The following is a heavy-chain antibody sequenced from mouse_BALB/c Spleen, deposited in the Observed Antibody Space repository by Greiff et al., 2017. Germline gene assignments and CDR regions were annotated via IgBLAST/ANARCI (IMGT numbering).Heavy chain of an antibody. CDR3: ARAYYGNY. Sequence: LVESGAELVKPGASVKLSCTASGFNIKDTYMHWVKQRPEQGLEWIGRIDPANGNTKYDPKFQGKATITADTSSNTAYLQLSSLTSEDTAVYYCARAYYGNYWGQGTTLTVSA. J-gene: IGHJ2*01. CDR1: GFNIKDTY. D-gene: IGHD2-10*01. CDR2: IDPANGNT. V-gene: IGHV14-3*02.